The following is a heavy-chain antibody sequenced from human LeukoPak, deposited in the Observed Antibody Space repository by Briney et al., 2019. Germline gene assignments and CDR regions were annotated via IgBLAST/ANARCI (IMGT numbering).Heavy chain of an antibody. J-gene: IGHJ4*02. Sequence: GGSLRLSCAASGFTFSSYWMSWVRQAPGKGLEWVANIKQDGSEKYYVDSVKGRFTISRDNAKNSLYLQMNSLRAEGTAVYYCARDSPYYYDSSGYHNWGQGTLVTVSS. CDR1: GFTFSSYW. V-gene: IGHV3-7*03. D-gene: IGHD3-22*01. CDR2: IKQDGSEK. CDR3: ARDSPYYYDSSGYHN.